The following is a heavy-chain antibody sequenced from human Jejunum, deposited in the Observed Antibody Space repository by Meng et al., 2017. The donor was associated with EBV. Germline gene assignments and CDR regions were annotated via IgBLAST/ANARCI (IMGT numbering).Heavy chain of an antibody. V-gene: IGHV3-11*01. D-gene: IGHD4-17*01. CDR3: ARGAVLSLRSQFDP. CDR2: ISSSGTTI. Sequence: VEAGGGLVRPGGSRRLSCAGSGFHFSDYYMSWFRQAPGRGLEWVSYISSSGTTIFYADSVQGRLTISRDNAKNSVFLQMRSLTVEDTAVYYCARGAVLSLRSQFDPWGQGTLVTVSS. J-gene: IGHJ5*02. CDR1: GFHFSDYY.